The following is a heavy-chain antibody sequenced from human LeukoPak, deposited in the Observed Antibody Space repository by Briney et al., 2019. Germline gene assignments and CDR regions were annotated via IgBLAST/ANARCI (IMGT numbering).Heavy chain of an antibody. Sequence: GGSLRLSCVSSEFTFSSYGMHWVRQGPGKGLEWVAVIWYDGSNQYYVDSVKGRFTISRDNSKNTLYLQMNSLGVEDTAVYYCARSQRGARKGNDAFDVWGQGTLVSVSS. CDR2: IWYDGSNQ. V-gene: IGHV3-33*01. D-gene: IGHD3-16*01. CDR1: EFTFSSYG. J-gene: IGHJ3*01. CDR3: ARSQRGARKGNDAFDV.